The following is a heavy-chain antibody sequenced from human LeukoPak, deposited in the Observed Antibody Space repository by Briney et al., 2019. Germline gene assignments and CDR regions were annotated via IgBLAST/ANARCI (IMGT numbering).Heavy chain of an antibody. CDR1: GGSFSGYY. CDR3: ARTPVDFWSGYPRVGLYYMDV. V-gene: IGHV4-34*01. J-gene: IGHJ6*03. D-gene: IGHD3-3*01. Sequence: SETLSLTCAVYGGSFSGYYWSWIRQPPGKGLEWIGEINHSGSTNYNPSLKSRVTISVDTSKNQFSLKLSSVTAADTAVYYCARTPVDFWSGYPRVGLYYMDVWGKGTTVTVSS. CDR2: INHSGST.